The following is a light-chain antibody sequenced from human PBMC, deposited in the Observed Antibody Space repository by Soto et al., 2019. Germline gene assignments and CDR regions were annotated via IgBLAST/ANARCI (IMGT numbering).Light chain of an antibody. CDR3: QQYNSYS. V-gene: IGKV1D-16*01. Sequence: DIQITQSPSSLSASVGDRVTIACRASQGISSWLAWYQQKPEKAPKLVIYHASNLQSGVPSRFSGSGSGTEFTLTISSLQPDDFATYYCQQYNSYSFGQGTKVDIK. CDR1: QGISSW. CDR2: HAS. J-gene: IGKJ1*01.